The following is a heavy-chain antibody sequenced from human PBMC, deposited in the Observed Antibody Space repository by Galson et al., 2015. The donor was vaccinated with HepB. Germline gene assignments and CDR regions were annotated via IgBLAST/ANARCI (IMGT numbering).Heavy chain of an antibody. CDR2: IDRTSAFI. CDR1: GFSLDETIYN. V-gene: IGHV3-21*06. J-gene: IGHJ4*02. D-gene: IGHD3-16*01. Sequence: SLRLSCAASGFSLDETIYNITWVRQTPGKGLEWVSSIDRTSAFIRYADSVKGRFTISRDKSKSTVYLQMNTLRDEDTAKYFCARERTLTRLFLPGFWGQGTLVAVSS. CDR3: ARERTLTRLFLPGF.